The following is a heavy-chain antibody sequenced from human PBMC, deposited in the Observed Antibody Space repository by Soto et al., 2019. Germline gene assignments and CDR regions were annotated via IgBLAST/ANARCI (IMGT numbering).Heavy chain of an antibody. D-gene: IGHD2-15*01. CDR1: GYTFTSYY. CDR3: ARDKKYCSGGSCYPNYYYYYMDV. CDR2: INPNSGGT. J-gene: IGHJ6*03. V-gene: IGHV1-2*04. Sequence: GASVKVSCKASGYTFTSYYMHWVRQAPGQGLEWMGWINPNSGGTNYAQKFQGWVTMTRDTSISTAYMELSRLRSDDTAVYYCARDKKYCSGGSCYPNYYYYYMDVWGKGTTVTVSS.